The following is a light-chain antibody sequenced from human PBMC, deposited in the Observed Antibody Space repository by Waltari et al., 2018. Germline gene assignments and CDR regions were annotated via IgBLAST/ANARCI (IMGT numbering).Light chain of an antibody. CDR3: RKYGTRPAT. J-gene: IGKJ1*01. Sequence: EIVLTQSPGTLSLSPGERATLSCRASQSVSRTLAWYQQKPGQAPRLLIYDASIRATGIPDRFSGSGSGTDFSLTISRLEPEDFAVYYCRKYGTRPATFGQGTKVEIK. CDR2: DAS. V-gene: IGKV3-20*01. CDR1: QSVSRT.